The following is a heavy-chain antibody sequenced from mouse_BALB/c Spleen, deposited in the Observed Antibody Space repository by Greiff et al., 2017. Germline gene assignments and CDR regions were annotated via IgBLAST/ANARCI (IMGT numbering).Heavy chain of an antibody. CDR3: ARSDDYDVGYAMDY. CDR1: GFNIKDTY. J-gene: IGHJ4*01. CDR2: IDPANGNT. V-gene: IGHV14-3*02. Sequence: VHVKQSGAELVKPGASVKLSCTASGFNIKDTYMHWVKQRPEQGLEWIGRIDPANGNTKYDPKFQGKATITADTSSNTAYLQLSSLTSEDTAVYYCARSDDYDVGYAMDYWGQGTSVTVSS. D-gene: IGHD2-4*01.